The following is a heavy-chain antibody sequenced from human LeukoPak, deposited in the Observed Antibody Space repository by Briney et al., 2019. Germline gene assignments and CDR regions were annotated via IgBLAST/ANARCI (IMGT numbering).Heavy chain of an antibody. CDR2: IYYSGST. Sequence: PSQTLSLTCTAAGGSISSSSYYWGWIRQPPPKGLEWIGSIYYSGSTYYNPSLKSRVTISVDTSKNQFSLKLSSVTAADTAVYYCARHPPLDLSALLLWFGEINYYYYGMDVWGQGTTVTVSS. V-gene: IGHV4-39*01. J-gene: IGHJ6*02. D-gene: IGHD3-10*01. CDR1: GGSISSSSYY. CDR3: ARHPPLDLSALLLWFGEINYYYYGMDV.